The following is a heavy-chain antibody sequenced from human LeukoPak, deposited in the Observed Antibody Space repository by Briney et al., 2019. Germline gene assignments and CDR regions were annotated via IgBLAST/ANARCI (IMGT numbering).Heavy chain of an antibody. CDR1: GGSMSIYY. D-gene: IGHD5-12*01. J-gene: IGHJ4*02. V-gene: IGHV4-4*07. CDR3: ARDIGDIDDY. CDR2: TYISGST. Sequence: KASETLSLTCTVSGGSMSIYYWSWIRQPAGKGLEWIGRTYISGSTNYNPSLKSRVSMSVDTSKNQLSLKLTSVTTADTAVYYCARDIGDIDDYWGQGTLVTVSS.